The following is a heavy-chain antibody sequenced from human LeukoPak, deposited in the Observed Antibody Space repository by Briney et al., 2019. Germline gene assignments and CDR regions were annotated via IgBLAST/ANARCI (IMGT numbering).Heavy chain of an antibody. CDR2: ISGSGGST. CDR1: GFTFSSYA. J-gene: IGHJ4*02. CDR3: AKSDSSGYYLRRFDY. V-gene: IGHV3-23*01. D-gene: IGHD3-22*01. Sequence: GGSLRLSCAASGFTFSSYAMSWVRQAPGKGLEWVSAISGSGGSTYYADSVKGRFTISRDNSKNTLYLQINSLGAEDTAVYYCAKSDSSGYYLRRFDYWGQGTLVTVSS.